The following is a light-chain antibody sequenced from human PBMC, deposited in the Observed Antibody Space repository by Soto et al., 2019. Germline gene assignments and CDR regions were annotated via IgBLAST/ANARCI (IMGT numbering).Light chain of an antibody. CDR3: QQYSHLIT. CDR2: DAS. J-gene: IGKJ5*01. Sequence: IQLTQSPSSLSASVGDRVTITCRASPAIASFLAWYQQKPGTAPKLLIYDASNLETGVPSRFSGSGSGTDFTFTISSLQPEDIATYYCQQYSHLITFGQGTRLEIK. V-gene: IGKV1-33*01. CDR1: PAIASF.